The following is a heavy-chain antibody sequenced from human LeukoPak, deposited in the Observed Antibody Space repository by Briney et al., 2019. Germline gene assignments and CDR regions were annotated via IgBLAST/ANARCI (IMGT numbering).Heavy chain of an antibody. V-gene: IGHV4-39*01. D-gene: IGHD1-26*01. J-gene: IGHJ4*02. CDR2: IYSSGST. CDR1: GFSVTSNY. CDR3: AKSGGYGLIDY. Sequence: PGGSLRLSCAASGFSVTSNYMSWVRQPPGKGLEWIGSIYSSGSTYYNASLQSRVTISIETSKNQISLRLNSVTAADTAIYYCAKSGGYGLIDYWGQGTLVTVSS.